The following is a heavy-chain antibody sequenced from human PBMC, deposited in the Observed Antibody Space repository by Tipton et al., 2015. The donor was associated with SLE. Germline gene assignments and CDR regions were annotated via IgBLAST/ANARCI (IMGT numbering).Heavy chain of an antibody. J-gene: IGHJ4*02. CDR1: GGSFSGYY. CDR3: AASRYSYGFDY. Sequence: TLSLTCAVYGGSFSGYYWSWIRQPPGKGLEWIGYIYFSGSTNYNPSLKSRVTISVDTSKNQFSLKLSSVTAADTAVYYCAASRYSYGFDYWGQGTLVTVSS. CDR2: IYFSGST. D-gene: IGHD5-18*01. V-gene: IGHV4-59*01.